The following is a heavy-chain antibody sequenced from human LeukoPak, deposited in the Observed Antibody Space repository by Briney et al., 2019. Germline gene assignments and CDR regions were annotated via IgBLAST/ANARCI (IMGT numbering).Heavy chain of an antibody. CDR2: IIPIFGTA. CDR1: GGTFSSYA. CDR3: VRDRYCSSTSCYHTGSDY. J-gene: IGHJ4*02. Sequence: VASVKVSCKASGGTFSSYAISWVRQAPGQGLEWMGGIIPIFGTANYAQKFQGRVTITADESTSTAYMELSSLRSEDTAVYYCVRDRYCSSTSCYHTGSDYWGQGTLVTVSS. D-gene: IGHD2-2*01. V-gene: IGHV1-69*01.